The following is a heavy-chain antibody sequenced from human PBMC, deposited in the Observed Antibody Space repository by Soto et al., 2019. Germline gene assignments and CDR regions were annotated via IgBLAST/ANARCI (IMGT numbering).Heavy chain of an antibody. Sequence: QVQLQESGPGLVKPSETLSLTCTVSGGSISTDYWSWIRQSPGKGLEWIGYIYYGGSINYNPSLESLGANSVDTSKNQYSRKMTSVTAADTAVDYCARHWDWGSLAYWGQGTLVTVSS. CDR1: GGSISTDY. V-gene: IGHV4-59*08. CDR2: IYYGGSI. D-gene: IGHD3-16*01. J-gene: IGHJ4*02. CDR3: ARHWDWGSLAY.